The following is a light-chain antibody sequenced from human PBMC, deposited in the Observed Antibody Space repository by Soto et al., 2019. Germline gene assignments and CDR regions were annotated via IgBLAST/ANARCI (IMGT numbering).Light chain of an antibody. V-gene: IGKV3-20*01. CDR2: GAS. Sequence: VLPQSESTLSFCSGAKATLSCRAIQSVSSSYLAWYQQKPGQAPRLLIYGASSRATGIPDRFSGSGSGTDFTLTISRLEPEDFAVYYCQQYGSSPGGAFGQGTKV. CDR3: QQYGSSPGGA. CDR1: QSVSSSY. J-gene: IGKJ1*01.